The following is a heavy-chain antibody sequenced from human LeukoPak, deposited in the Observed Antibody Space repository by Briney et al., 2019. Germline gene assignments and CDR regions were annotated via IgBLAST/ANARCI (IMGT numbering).Heavy chain of an antibody. D-gene: IGHD2-2*03. Sequence: GGSLRLSCAASGFTFSSYGMHWVRQAPGKGLEWVAFIRYDGSNKYYADSVKGRFTISRDNSKNTLYLQMNSLRAEDTAVYYCAKDGGYCSSTSCQNYYYYHLDVWGKGTTVTVSS. CDR3: AKDGGYCSSTSCQNYYYYHLDV. J-gene: IGHJ6*03. CDR2: IRYDGSNK. V-gene: IGHV3-30*02. CDR1: GFTFSSYG.